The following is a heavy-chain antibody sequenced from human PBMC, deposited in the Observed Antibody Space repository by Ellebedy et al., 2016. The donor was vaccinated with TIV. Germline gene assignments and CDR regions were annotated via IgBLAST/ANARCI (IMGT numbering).Heavy chain of an antibody. D-gene: IGHD3-16*01. CDR2: IYSSGIT. V-gene: IGHV3-66*01. CDR1: GFTVSSNY. CDR3: ARVDYGLAFHI. Sequence: GGSLRLSCAAYGFTVSSNYMSWVRQAPGKGLEWVSVIYSSGITYYADSVKGRFTISRDNSRDNSKNTVYLQMNSLRAEDTAVYYCARVDYGLAFHIWGQGTMVTVSS. J-gene: IGHJ3*02.